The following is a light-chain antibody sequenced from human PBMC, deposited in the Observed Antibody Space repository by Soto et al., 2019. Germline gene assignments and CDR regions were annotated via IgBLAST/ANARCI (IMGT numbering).Light chain of an antibody. CDR2: DVS. V-gene: IGLV2-11*01. CDR3: CSYAGTFYV. CDR1: SSDFGGYNY. J-gene: IGLJ1*01. Sequence: QSALTQPRSVSGSPGQSVTISCTGTSSDFGGYNYVSWYQHHPGKAPKLMIYDVSERPSGVPDRFSGSKSGNTASLTISGLQAEDEADYYCCSYAGTFYVFGNGTKVTAL.